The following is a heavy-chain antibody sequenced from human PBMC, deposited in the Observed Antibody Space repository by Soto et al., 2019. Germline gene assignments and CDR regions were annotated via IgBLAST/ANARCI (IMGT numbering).Heavy chain of an antibody. CDR2: IFYSGST. V-gene: IGHV4-59*01. CDR3: AKDFYSPYYDSSGYYYTFEY. Sequence: PSETLSLTCTVSGGSISNYYWSWIRQPPGKGLEWIGCIFYSGSTNYSPSLRSRFTISRDNAKNSLYLQMNSLRAEDSALYYCAKDFYSPYYDSSGYYYTFEYWGQGTRVPVSS. J-gene: IGHJ4*02. D-gene: IGHD3-22*01. CDR1: GGSISNYY.